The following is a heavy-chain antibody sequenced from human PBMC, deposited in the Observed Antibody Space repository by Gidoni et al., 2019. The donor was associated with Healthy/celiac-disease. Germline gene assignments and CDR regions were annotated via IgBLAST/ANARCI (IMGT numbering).Heavy chain of an antibody. Sequence: QVQLLQSGAEVKKPGASVKVSCKPSGYTFTGYYLHWVRQAPGQGLAWMGRVNPNSEGTNYARKFQGRVTRTRDTSSSTAYRELSRLRSDDTAVYYCAIWGELLREGFDPWGQGTLVTVSS. CDR2: VNPNSEGT. D-gene: IGHD1-26*01. CDR1: GYTFTGYY. V-gene: IGHV1-2*06. J-gene: IGHJ5*02. CDR3: AIWGELLREGFDP.